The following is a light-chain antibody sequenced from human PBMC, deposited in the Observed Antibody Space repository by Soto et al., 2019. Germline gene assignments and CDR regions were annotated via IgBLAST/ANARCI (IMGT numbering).Light chain of an antibody. CDR2: GAS. CDR1: QSVGRN. V-gene: IGKV3-15*01. CDR3: QQYNHWPPLT. J-gene: IGKJ4*01. Sequence: EIVLTQSPATLSLSPGERATLSCRASQSVGRNLAWYQQKPCQAPRLLIYGASTRATGIPARFSGSGSGTEFTLTISSLQSEDFAIYSCQQYNHWPPLTFGGGTKVEIK.